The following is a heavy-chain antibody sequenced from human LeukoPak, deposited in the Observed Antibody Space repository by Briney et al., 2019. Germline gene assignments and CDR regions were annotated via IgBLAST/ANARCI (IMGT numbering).Heavy chain of an antibody. J-gene: IGHJ4*02. V-gene: IGHV1-2*02. Sequence: ASVKVSCKASGYTFTGYYMHWVRQAPGQGLEWMGWINPNSGGTNYAQKFQGRVTITADESTSTAYMELSSLRSEDTAVYYCARQYYYDSSGYYFDYWGQGTLVTVSS. CDR2: INPNSGGT. CDR3: ARQYYYDSSGYYFDY. CDR1: GYTFTGYY. D-gene: IGHD3-22*01.